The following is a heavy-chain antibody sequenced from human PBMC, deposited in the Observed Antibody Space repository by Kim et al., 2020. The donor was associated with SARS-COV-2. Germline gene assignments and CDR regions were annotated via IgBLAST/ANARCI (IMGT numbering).Heavy chain of an antibody. J-gene: IGHJ4*02. Sequence: YDASAGKGRFTNSRDNAKKTLYLQMTSTRAEDTAVYYCAKDYDSRTENPEWGQGTLVTVSS. D-gene: IGHD3-3*01. V-gene: IGHV3-23*01. CDR3: AKDYDSRTENPE.